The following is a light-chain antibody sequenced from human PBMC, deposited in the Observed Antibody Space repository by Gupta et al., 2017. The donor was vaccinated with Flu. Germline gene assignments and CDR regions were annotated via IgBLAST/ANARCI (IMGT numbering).Light chain of an antibody. CDR3: SSYTSSGTYG. J-gene: IGLJ1*01. CDR2: EVS. V-gene: IGLV2-18*02. CDR1: SSDVGSSNR. Sequence: QSALTQPPSVSGSPGQSVTISCTGTSSDVGSSNRVSWYQQPPGTDPKLMIDEVSNRPSGVPDRFSGSKSGNTASLTISGLQAEDEADYYCSSYTSSGTYGFGTGTKVTVL.